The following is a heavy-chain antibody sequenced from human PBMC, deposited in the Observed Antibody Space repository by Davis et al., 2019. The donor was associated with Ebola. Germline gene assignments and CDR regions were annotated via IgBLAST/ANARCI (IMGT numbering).Heavy chain of an antibody. CDR3: ARDLGTVVTPGDY. CDR1: GFTFTSSA. J-gene: IGHJ4*02. V-gene: IGHV1-58*02. Sequence: SVKVSCKASGFTFTSSAMQWVRQARGQRLEWIGWIVVGSGNTNYAQKFQERVTITRDMSTSTAYMELSSLRSEDTAVYYCARDLGTVVTPGDYWGQGTLVTVSS. D-gene: IGHD4-23*01. CDR2: IVVGSGNT.